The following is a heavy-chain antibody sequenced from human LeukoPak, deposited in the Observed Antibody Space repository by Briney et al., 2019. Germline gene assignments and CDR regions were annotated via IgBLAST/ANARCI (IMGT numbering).Heavy chain of an antibody. CDR2: IYPGDSDT. Sequence: GESLKISCKGSGYSFTSYWIGWVRQMPGKGLEWMGIIYPGDSDTRYSPSFQGQVTISAGKSISTAYLQWSSLKASDTAMYYCAGDFSSSGYYYGMDVWGQGTTVTVSS. J-gene: IGHJ6*02. CDR1: GYSFTSYW. V-gene: IGHV5-51*01. CDR3: AGDFSSSGYYYGMDV. D-gene: IGHD3-3*01.